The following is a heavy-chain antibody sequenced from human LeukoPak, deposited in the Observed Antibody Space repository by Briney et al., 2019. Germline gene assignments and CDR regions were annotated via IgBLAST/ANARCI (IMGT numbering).Heavy chain of an antibody. CDR3: AIRGVVIRGLLVIGYHQEAYHYDF. Sequence: GGSLRLSCVVSGISLSNYAMTWVRQAPGKGLEWVSYISERGGSTTYADSVKGRFTISRDTSLNTLYLQMNNLRAEDTAVYFGAIRGVVIRGLLVIGYHQEAYHYDFWGQGVLVTVSS. CDR1: GISLSNYA. J-gene: IGHJ4*02. D-gene: IGHD3-10*01. V-gene: IGHV3-23*01. CDR2: ISERGGST.